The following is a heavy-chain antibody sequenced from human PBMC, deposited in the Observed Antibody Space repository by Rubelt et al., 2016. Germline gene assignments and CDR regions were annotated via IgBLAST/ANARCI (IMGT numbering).Heavy chain of an antibody. D-gene: IGHD6-13*01. CDR2: NYSGST. V-gene: IGHV4-39*07. J-gene: IGHJ6*02. CDR1: GGSISSSSYY. CDR3: AGGGKQQLGPYYYVMDV. Sequence: QVQLQQWGAGLLKPSETLSLTCAVSGGSISSSSYYWGWIRQPAGKGLEWIGSNYSGSTYYNPSLKSRVTISVDTSKDQFSRRWGSVTAADTAVYYCAGGGKQQLGPYYYVMDVWGQGTTVTVSS.